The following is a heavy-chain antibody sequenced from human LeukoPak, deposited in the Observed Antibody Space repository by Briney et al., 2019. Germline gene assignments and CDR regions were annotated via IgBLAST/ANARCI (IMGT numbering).Heavy chain of an antibody. Sequence: PSETVSLTCTVSGGSISSYYWSWIRQPPGKGLEWVSAISGSGGSTYYADSVKGRFTISRDNSKNTLYLQMNSLRAEDTAVYYCAKNPHNSGYSYGYFDYWGQGTLATVSS. CDR3: AKNPHNSGYSYGYFDY. CDR2: ISGSGGST. J-gene: IGHJ4*02. D-gene: IGHD5-18*01. V-gene: IGHV3-23*01. CDR1: GGSISSYY.